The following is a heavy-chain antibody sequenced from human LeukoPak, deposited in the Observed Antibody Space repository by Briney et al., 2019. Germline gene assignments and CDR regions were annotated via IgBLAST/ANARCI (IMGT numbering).Heavy chain of an antibody. CDR1: GYTFTSYA. CDR2: INTNTGNP. V-gene: IGHV7-4-1*02. Sequence: ASVKVSCKASGYTFTSYAMNRVRRAPGQGLEWMGWINTNTGNPTYAQGFTGRFVFSLDTSVSTAYLQISSLKAEDTAVYYCAISSSWYGDNWFDPWGQGTLVTVSS. J-gene: IGHJ5*02. D-gene: IGHD6-13*01. CDR3: AISSSWYGDNWFDP.